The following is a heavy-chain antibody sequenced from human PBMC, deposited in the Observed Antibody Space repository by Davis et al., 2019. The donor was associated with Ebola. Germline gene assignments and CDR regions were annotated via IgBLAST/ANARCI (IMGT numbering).Heavy chain of an antibody. Sequence: PSETLFLTCTVSGVSISRHYWSWIRQPPGKRLEWIGSIYYTGSAYYNSSLNSRVTISVDTSKNQFSLKLSSVTDADTAMYYCAERGGSVWGQGTLVTVSS. CDR1: GVSISRHY. CDR2: IYYTGSA. D-gene: IGHD3-16*01. V-gene: IGHV4-59*11. CDR3: AERGGSV. J-gene: IGHJ4*02.